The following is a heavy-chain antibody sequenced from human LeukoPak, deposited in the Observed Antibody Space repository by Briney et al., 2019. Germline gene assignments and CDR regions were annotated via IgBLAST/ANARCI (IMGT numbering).Heavy chain of an antibody. CDR1: GFAFNLYG. D-gene: IGHD3-16*01. CDR2: ISGSAVGT. CDR3: AKLGTYWYFDV. V-gene: IGHV3-23*01. J-gene: IGHJ2*01. Sequence: PGESLRLSCAASGFAFNLYGMAWVRQAPGKGLEWVSGISGSAVGTYYADSVKGRFTISRDNPKIVLFLQMNNLRVEDTAVYFCAKLGTYWYFDVWGRGTLVTVSS.